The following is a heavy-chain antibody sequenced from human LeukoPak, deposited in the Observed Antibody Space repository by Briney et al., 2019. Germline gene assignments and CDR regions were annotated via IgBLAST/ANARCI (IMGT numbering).Heavy chain of an antibody. CDR1: GGSISSGDYY. Sequence: SETLSLTCTVSGGSISSGDYYWSWIRQPPGRGLEWIGYIYYSGSTYYNPSLKSRVTISVDTSKNQFSLKLSSVTAADTAVYYCARGERLMYWFDPWGQGTLVTVSS. J-gene: IGHJ5*02. D-gene: IGHD2-21*01. V-gene: IGHV4-30-4*01. CDR2: IYYSGST. CDR3: ARGERLMYWFDP.